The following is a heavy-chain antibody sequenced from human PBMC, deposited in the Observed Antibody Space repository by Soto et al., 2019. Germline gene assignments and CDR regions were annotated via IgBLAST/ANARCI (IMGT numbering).Heavy chain of an antibody. CDR3: ATRSFGVEY. Sequence: EVQLLESGGGLVQPGGSLRLYCAASGFTFSAYAMSWVRQAPGKGLSWVSAISGTSPSTYYADSVQGRFSISTDSSRKKLFLQMNTLRADDTDVYFCATRSFGVEYWGQGTLVTVSS. V-gene: IGHV3-23*01. CDR1: GFTFSAYA. D-gene: IGHD3-16*01. CDR2: ISGTSPST. J-gene: IGHJ4*02.